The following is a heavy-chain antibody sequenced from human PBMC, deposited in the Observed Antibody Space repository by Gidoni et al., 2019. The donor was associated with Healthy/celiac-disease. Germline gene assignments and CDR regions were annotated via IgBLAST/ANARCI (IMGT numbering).Heavy chain of an antibody. CDR1: GGSFSRYS. D-gene: IGHD5-18*01. V-gene: IGHV4-59*01. CDR2: IYYSGST. CDR3: ARDRIGYSYGSVNYYYYMDV. J-gene: IGHJ6*03. Sequence: QVHLQESGPGLVKPSETLSLTCTVSGGSFSRYSWSWIRQPPGKGLEWIGYIYYSGSTNYNPSLKSRVTISVDTSKNQFSLKLSSVTAADTAVYYCARDRIGYSYGSVNYYYYMDVWGKGTTVTVSS.